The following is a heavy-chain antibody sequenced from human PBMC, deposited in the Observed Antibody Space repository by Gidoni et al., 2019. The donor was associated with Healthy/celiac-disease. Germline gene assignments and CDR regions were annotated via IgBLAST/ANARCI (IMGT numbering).Heavy chain of an antibody. J-gene: IGHJ4*02. Sequence: EVQLLESGGGLVQPGGSLKLSCAVSGFTFRNFAMSWVRQAPGKGLEWVSTISGDGDNTHYADSVKGRFTISRDDSKSTGYLQMNSLRVEDTAVYYCAKDVGAPYFFDYWGQGTLVTVSS. V-gene: IGHV3-23*01. CDR3: AKDVGAPYFFDY. D-gene: IGHD3-16*01. CDR2: ISGDGDNT. CDR1: GFTFRNFA.